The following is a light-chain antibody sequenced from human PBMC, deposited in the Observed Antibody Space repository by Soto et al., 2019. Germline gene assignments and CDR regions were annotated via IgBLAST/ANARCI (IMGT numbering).Light chain of an antibody. V-gene: IGLV2-8*01. CDR3: AAWDDSLSGWV. Sequence: QSVLTQPPSASGSPGQSVTISCTGASSDVGNYNYVSWYQQHPGKAPNLMIYEVSKRPSGVPDRFSGSKSVNTASLTVSGLQAEDEADYYCAAWDDSLSGWVFGGGTKLTVL. CDR1: SSDVGNYNY. CDR2: EVS. J-gene: IGLJ3*02.